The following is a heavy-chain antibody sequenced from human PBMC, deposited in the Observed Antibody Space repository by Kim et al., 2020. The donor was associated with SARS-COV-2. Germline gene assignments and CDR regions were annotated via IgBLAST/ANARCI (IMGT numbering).Heavy chain of an antibody. CDR2: IYYSGST. V-gene: IGHV4-39*07. J-gene: IGHJ6*01. CDR3: ARDQAQDDYYYYGMDV. CDR1: GGSISSSSYY. Sequence: SETLSLTCTVSGGSISSSSYYWGWIRQPPGKGLEWIGSIYYSGSTYYNPSLKSRVTISVDTSKNQFSLKLSSVTAADTAVYYCARDQAQDDYYYYGMDV.